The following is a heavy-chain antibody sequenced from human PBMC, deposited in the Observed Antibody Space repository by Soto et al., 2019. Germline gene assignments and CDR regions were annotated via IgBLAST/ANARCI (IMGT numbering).Heavy chain of an antibody. D-gene: IGHD2-2*01. CDR1: GDTFSKST. J-gene: IGHJ4*02. Sequence: QVQLVQSGAEVKRPGASVKVSCKASGDTFSKSTFSWVRQVPGQGLEWMGRFIPMLGTSNYAQKFQGRVKITAEKSTSTAYMDLSCLTPEDAAVYYCASLDDYSSSNFDYWGQGNLVTVSA. V-gene: IGHV1-69*08. CDR3: ASLDDYSSSNFDY. CDR2: FIPMLGTS.